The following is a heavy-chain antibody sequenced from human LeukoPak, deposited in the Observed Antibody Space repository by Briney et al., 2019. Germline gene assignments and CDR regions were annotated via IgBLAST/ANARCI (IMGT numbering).Heavy chain of an antibody. CDR2: IYYSGST. CDR1: GGSISSYY. J-gene: IGHJ3*02. V-gene: IGHV4-59*12. Sequence: SETLSLTCTVSGGSISSYYWSWIRQPPGKGLEWIGYIYYSGSTNYNPSLKSRVTISVDTSKNQFSLKLSSVTAADTAVYYCARGSLRYTPDADAFDIWGQGTMVTVSS. CDR3: ARGSLRYTPDADAFDI. D-gene: IGHD3-16*02.